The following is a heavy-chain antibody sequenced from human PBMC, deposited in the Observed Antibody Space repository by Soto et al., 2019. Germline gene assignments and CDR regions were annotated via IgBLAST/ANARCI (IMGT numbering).Heavy chain of an antibody. J-gene: IGHJ5*02. CDR2: IYPGDSDT. CDR3: ARAYCTNGVCYWFDP. CDR1: GYSFTSYW. V-gene: IGHV5-51*01. D-gene: IGHD2-8*01. Sequence: GESLKISCKGSGYSFTSYWIGWVRQMPGKGLEWMGIIYPGDSDTRYSPSFQGQVTISADKSISTAYLQWSSLKASDTAMYYCARAYCTNGVCYWFDPWGQGTLVTVSS.